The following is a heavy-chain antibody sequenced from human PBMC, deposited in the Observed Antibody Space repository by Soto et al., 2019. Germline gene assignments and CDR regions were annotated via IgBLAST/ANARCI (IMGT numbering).Heavy chain of an antibody. Sequence: WGSLRLSCAASGFIFGDFYIILIRHFPFKCLEWLSKISSSSSSTDYADSVKGRFTISRDNAKNSLYLQMSSLRAEDTAVYYCARDRGGGSIFGGHYGMDVWGQGTTVTVSS. CDR3: ARDRGGGSIFGGHYGMDV. CDR1: GFIFGDFY. V-gene: IGHV3-11*06. CDR2: ISSSSSST. J-gene: IGHJ6*02. D-gene: IGHD3-3*01.